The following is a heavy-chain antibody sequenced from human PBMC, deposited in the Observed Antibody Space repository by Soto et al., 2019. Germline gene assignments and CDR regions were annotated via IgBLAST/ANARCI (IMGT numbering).Heavy chain of an antibody. V-gene: IGHV4-59*01. CDR3: ARVRSSGDHWDYFDY. J-gene: IGHJ4*02. CDR2: IYYSGST. CDR1: GDSINNYY. Sequence: QVQLQESGPGLVKPSETLSLTCTVSGDSINNYYWTWIRQPPGKGLEWIGNIYYSGSTSYNPSVGSRVIISVDRSKNESSLRVRSVNAADTAVYQCARVRSSGDHWDYFDYWGPGALVTVSS. D-gene: IGHD3-22*01.